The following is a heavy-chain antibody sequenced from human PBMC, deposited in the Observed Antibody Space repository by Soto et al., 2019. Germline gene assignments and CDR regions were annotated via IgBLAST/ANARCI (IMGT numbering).Heavy chain of an antibody. J-gene: IGHJ6*03. V-gene: IGHV4-59*08. Sequence: SETLSLTCTVSGGSISSYYWSWIRQPPGKGLEWIGYIYYSGSTNYNPSLKSRVTISVDTSKNQFSLKLSSVTAADTAVYYCARHRSGPKDYYYYMDVWGKGTTVTVSS. CDR2: IYYSGST. CDR1: GGSISSYY. CDR3: ARHRSGPKDYYYYMDV. D-gene: IGHD3-10*01.